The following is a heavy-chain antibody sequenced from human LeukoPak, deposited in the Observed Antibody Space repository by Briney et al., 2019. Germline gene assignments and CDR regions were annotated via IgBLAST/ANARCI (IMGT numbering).Heavy chain of an antibody. CDR1: GFTFTNAW. Sequence: GGSLRLSCAASGFTFTNAWMSWVRQAPGKGLEWVGRIKSKGDGETIDNAAPVKGRFTMSRDDSKATLYLQMSSLKAEDTAVYYCTTDLGLTMIRGVIVYWGQGALVTVSS. CDR3: TTDLGLTMIRGVIVY. J-gene: IGHJ4*02. V-gene: IGHV3-15*01. CDR2: IKSKGDGETI. D-gene: IGHD3-10*01.